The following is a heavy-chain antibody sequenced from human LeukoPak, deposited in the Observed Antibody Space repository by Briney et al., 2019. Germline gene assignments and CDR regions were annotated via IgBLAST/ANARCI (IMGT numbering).Heavy chain of an antibody. V-gene: IGHV3-21*01. CDR3: ARELDSSGYYYFDY. D-gene: IGHD3-22*01. Sequence: PGGSLRLSCAASGFTFSSYSMNWVRQAPGKGLEWVSSISSSSSYIYYADSVKGRFTISRDNAKNSLCLQMNSLRAEDTAVYYCARELDSSGYYYFDYWGQGTLVTVSS. CDR1: GFTFSSYS. CDR2: ISSSSSYI. J-gene: IGHJ4*02.